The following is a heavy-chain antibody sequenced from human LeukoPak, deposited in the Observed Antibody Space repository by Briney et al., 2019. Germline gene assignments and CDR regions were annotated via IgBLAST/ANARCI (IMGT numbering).Heavy chain of an antibody. J-gene: IGHJ4*02. V-gene: IGHV1-2*02. CDR2: IKPDSDHT. D-gene: IGHD1-1*01. CDR3: AREKGTSLDY. Sequence: ASVKVSCKASGYIFTGYYLHWVRQAPGQGLEWMGWIKPDSDHTNYAQKFQGRVTMTRDTSISTAYMELTRLRSDDTAVYYCAREKGTSLDYWGQGTLVTVSS. CDR1: GYIFTGYY.